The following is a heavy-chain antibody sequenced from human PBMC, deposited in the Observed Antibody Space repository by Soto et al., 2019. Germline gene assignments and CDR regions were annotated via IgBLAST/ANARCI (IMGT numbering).Heavy chain of an antibody. CDR1: GYTFTSYG. D-gene: IGHD2-2*01. V-gene: IGHV1-18*01. Sequence: ASVKVSCKASGYTFTSYGISWVRQAPGQGLEWMGWISAYNGNTNYAQKLQGRVTMTTDTSTSTAYMELSSLRSEDTAVYYCARRIGYCSSTSCYSQYYYMDVWGKGTTVTVSS. CDR3: ARRIGYCSSTSCYSQYYYMDV. CDR2: ISAYNGNT. J-gene: IGHJ6*03.